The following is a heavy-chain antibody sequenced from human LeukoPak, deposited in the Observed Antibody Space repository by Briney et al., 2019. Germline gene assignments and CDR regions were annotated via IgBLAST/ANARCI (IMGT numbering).Heavy chain of an antibody. CDR2: ISGSGGST. V-gene: IGHV3-23*01. CDR1: GFTFSSYG. D-gene: IGHD5-12*01. J-gene: IGHJ4*02. CDR3: AKDRGGGDSGFSY. Sequence: PGGTLRLSCAASGFTFSSYGMSWVRQAPGKGLEWVSAISGSGGSTYYADSVKGRFTISRDNSKNTLYLQMNSLRAEDTAVYYCAKDRGGGDSGFSYWGQGTLVTVSS.